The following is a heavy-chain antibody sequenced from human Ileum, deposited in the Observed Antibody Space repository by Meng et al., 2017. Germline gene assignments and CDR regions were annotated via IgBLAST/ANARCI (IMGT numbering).Heavy chain of an antibody. CDR3: AREFRHYFNY. Sequence: LKISCAASGFTFSSLVMHWVRQAPGKGLEWVAVIWFDGSNTYYADSVKGRFTISRDNSKNTLYLQMNSLRAEDTAVYYCAREFRHYFNYWGQGSLVTVSS. V-gene: IGHV3-33*01. CDR2: IWFDGSNT. CDR1: GFTFSSLV. J-gene: IGHJ4*02.